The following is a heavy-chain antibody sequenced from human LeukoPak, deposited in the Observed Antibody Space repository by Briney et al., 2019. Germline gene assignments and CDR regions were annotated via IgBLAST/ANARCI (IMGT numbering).Heavy chain of an antibody. J-gene: IGHJ3*02. CDR2: ISSSGSTI. CDR1: GFTFSSYE. V-gene: IGHV3-48*03. Sequence: GGSLRLSCAASGFTFSSYEMNWVRQAPGKGLEWVSYISSSGSTIYYADSVKGRFTISRDNAKNSLYLQMNSLGAEDTAVYYCARRIAEAGSHAFDIWGQGTMVTVSS. CDR3: ARRIAEAGSHAFDI. D-gene: IGHD6-13*01.